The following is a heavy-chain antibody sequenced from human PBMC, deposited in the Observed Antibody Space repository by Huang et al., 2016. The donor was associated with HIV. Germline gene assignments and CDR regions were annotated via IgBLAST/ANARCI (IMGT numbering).Heavy chain of an antibody. CDR1: GFNCSSYW. D-gene: IGHD3-9*01. Sequence: EVQLVESGGGLVQPGGSLRLSCAASGFNCSSYWMSWVRQAPGKGLEWVASIKPDESEKYYVDSVKGRFAVSRDRAKNSVFLEMNSLSAEDTAVYYCAGPNDIFTVWGQGALVTVSS. CDR2: IKPDESEK. CDR3: AGPNDIFTV. V-gene: IGHV3-7*01. J-gene: IGHJ4*02.